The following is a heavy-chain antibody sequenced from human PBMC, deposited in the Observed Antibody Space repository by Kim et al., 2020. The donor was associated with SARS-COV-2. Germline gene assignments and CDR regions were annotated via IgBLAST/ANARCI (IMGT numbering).Heavy chain of an antibody. Sequence: SETLSLTCTVSGGSISSYYWSWIRQPPGKGLEWIGYIYYSGSTNYNPSLKSRVTISVDTSKNQFSLKLSSMTAADTAVYYCARGVITFGGVMFDPWGQGTLVTVSS. D-gene: IGHD3-16*01. CDR2: IYYSGST. CDR3: ARGVITFGGVMFDP. V-gene: IGHV4-59*01. J-gene: IGHJ5*02. CDR1: GGSISSYY.